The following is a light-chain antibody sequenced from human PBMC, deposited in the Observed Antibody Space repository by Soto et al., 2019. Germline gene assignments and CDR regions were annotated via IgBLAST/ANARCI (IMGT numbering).Light chain of an antibody. Sequence: QSALTQPASVSGSPGQSVTISCTGSSSDVGTYDLVSWYQQHPGKAPKILIYEGTKRPSGVSNRVSGSKSGNTASLTISGLQAEDEADYFCCSYAGFSTLVFGGGTKLTVL. CDR2: EGT. V-gene: IGLV2-23*01. CDR3: CSYAGFSTLV. J-gene: IGLJ3*02. CDR1: SSDVGTYDL.